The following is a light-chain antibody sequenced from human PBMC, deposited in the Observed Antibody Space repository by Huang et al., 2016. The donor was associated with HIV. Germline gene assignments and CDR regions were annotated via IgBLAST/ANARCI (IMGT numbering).Light chain of an antibody. J-gene: IGKJ1*01. Sequence: EVLMTQSPDILSVSPGDRATFSCRASQNVGSNLAWYQKRPGQGPRLLIYAASTRATGVPARFSVGGSGTEFTRTLSRLQSEDFATYYCQQYNTWPPWAFGQGTTVEI. CDR2: AAS. CDR3: QQYNTWPPWA. V-gene: IGKV3-15*01. CDR1: QNVGSN.